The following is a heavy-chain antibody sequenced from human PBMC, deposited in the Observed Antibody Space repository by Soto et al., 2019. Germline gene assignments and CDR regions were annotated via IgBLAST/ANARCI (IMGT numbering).Heavy chain of an antibody. D-gene: IGHD1-20*01. CDR2: IYYSGST. CDR1: GGSISSSSYY. V-gene: IGHV4-39*01. Sequence: QLQLQESGPGLVKPSETLSLTCTVSGGSISSSSYYWGWIRQPPGKGLEWIGSIYYSGSTYYNPSLKSRVTISVDTSKNQFSLKLSSVTAAETAVYYCARRYLNWNDVRWFDPWGQGTLVTVSS. J-gene: IGHJ5*02. CDR3: ARRYLNWNDVRWFDP.